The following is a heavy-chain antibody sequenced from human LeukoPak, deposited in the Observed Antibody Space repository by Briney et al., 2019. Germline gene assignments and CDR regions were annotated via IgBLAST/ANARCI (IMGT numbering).Heavy chain of an antibody. Sequence: SETLSLTCTVSGGSISSYYWSWIRQPPGKGLEWIGYIYYSGSTNYNPSLKSRVTISVDTSKNQFSLKLSSVTAADTAVYYCASQGFGTLFDYWGQGTLVTVSS. D-gene: IGHD3/OR15-3a*01. CDR2: IYYSGST. CDR1: GGSISSYY. J-gene: IGHJ4*02. CDR3: ASQGFGTLFDY. V-gene: IGHV4-59*12.